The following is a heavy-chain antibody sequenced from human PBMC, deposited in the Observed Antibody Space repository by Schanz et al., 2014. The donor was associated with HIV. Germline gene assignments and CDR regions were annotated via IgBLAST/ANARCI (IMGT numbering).Heavy chain of an antibody. V-gene: IGHV3-33*08. CDR1: GFTLSSYG. J-gene: IGHJ4*02. CDR3: ARDFSRAMIVPGGDY. CDR2: ILFDGSKR. D-gene: IGHD3-22*01. Sequence: VQLGGSGGGVVQPGRAPRLSWAAPGFTLSSYGMHWVRQAPGKGPEGGAVILFDGSKRYYADFVKGRFTGSRDNSKNTLYLQMDSLRAEDTAVYYCARDFSRAMIVPGGDYWGQGTLVTVSS.